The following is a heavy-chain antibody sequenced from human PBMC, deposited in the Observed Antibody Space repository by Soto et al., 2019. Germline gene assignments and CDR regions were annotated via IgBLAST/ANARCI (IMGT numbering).Heavy chain of an antibody. Sequence: PSETLSLTCPVSGYSISIGNYWGWIRQPPGKRLEWIGSIYQSGSTYYNPSLRSRATISVDTSKNQFSLKLSSVTAADTAAYYCARVLGANLYYFDYLGQGILVTVSS. D-gene: IGHD1-26*01. CDR2: IYQSGST. J-gene: IGHJ4*02. CDR1: GYSISIGNY. V-gene: IGHV4-38-2*02. CDR3: ARVLGANLYYFDY.